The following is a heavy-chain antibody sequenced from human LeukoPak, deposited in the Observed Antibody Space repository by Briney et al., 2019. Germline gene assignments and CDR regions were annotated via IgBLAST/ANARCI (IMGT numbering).Heavy chain of an antibody. D-gene: IGHD3-10*01. V-gene: IGHV4-34*01. CDR1: GGSFSGYY. Sequence: SETLSLTCAVYGGSFSGYYWSWIRQPPGKGLEWIGEINHSGSTNYNPSLKSRVTISVDTSKNQFSLKLSSVTAADTAVYYCARARIHGSGSYYKPPPYYYYGMDVWGQGTTVTVSS. J-gene: IGHJ6*02. CDR2: INHSGST. CDR3: ARARIHGSGSYYKPPPYYYYGMDV.